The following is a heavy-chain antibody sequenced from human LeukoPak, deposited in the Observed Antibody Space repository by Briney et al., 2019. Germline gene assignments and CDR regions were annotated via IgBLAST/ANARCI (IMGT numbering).Heavy chain of an antibody. Sequence: GGSLRLSCAASGFTVSSNYMSWVRQAPGKGLEWVSYISSSSSTIYYADSVKGRFTISRDNAKNSLYLQMNSLRAEDTAVYYCARGSRSIDYWGQGTLVTVSS. CDR1: GFTVSSNY. D-gene: IGHD1-26*01. CDR3: ARGSRSIDY. V-gene: IGHV3-48*04. CDR2: ISSSSSTI. J-gene: IGHJ4*02.